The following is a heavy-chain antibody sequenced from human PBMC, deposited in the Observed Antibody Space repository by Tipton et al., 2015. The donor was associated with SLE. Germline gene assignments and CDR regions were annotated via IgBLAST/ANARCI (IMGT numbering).Heavy chain of an antibody. D-gene: IGHD5-24*01. V-gene: IGHV4-59*11. Sequence: TLSLTCTVSGGSLSSHYWSWIRQPPGKGLEWIGYIYYSGSTNYNPSLKSRVTISVDTSKNQFSLKLSSVTAADTAVYYCARERDGQFDYWGQGTLVTVSS. CDR3: ARERDGQFDY. J-gene: IGHJ4*02. CDR1: GGSLSSHY. CDR2: IYYSGST.